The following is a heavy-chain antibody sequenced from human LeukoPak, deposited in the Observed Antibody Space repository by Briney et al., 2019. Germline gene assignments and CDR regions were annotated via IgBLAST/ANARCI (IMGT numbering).Heavy chain of an antibody. CDR1: GYSFTNYW. D-gene: IGHD5-18*01. J-gene: IGHJ3*02. CDR3: ATGGTWIQLWLLGSDAFDI. CDR2: IYPGDSDT. Sequence: GESRKISGKGAGYSFTNYWIGGGRQMPGKGLEGMGIIYPGDSDTRYSPSFQGQVTISADKCSSTPSLKWRSLTASDTAMYYCATGGTWIQLWLLGSDAFDIWGQGTMVTVSS. V-gene: IGHV5-51*01.